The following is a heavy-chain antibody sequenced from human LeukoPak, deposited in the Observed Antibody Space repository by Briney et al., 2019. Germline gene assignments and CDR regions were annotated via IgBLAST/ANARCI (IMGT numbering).Heavy chain of an antibody. CDR1: GGSFSGYY. Sequence: PSETLSLTCAVYGGSFSGYYWSWIRQPPGKGLEWIGEVNHSGSTNYNPSLKSRVTISVDTSKNQFSLKLSSVTAADTAVYYCARGLGYCSSTSCPIFDYWGQGTLVTVSS. D-gene: IGHD2-2*01. V-gene: IGHV4-34*01. CDR3: ARGLGYCSSTSCPIFDY. J-gene: IGHJ4*02. CDR2: VNHSGST.